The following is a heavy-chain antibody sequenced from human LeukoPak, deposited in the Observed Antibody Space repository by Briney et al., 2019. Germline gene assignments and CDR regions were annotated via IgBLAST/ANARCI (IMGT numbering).Heavy chain of an antibody. J-gene: IGHJ4*02. CDR1: GGSISSYY. Sequence: SETLSLTCAVSGGSISSYYWSWIRQPPGKGLEWIGYIYYSGSTNYNPSLKSRVTISVDTSKNQFSLKLSSVTAADTAVYYCARERGGYSYGPYFDYWGQGTLVTVSS. CDR3: ARERGGYSYGPYFDY. D-gene: IGHD5-18*01. CDR2: IYYSGST. V-gene: IGHV4-59*01.